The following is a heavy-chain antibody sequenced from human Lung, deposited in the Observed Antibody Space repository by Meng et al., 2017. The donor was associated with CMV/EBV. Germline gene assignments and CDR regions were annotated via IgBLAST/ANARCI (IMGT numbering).Heavy chain of an antibody. J-gene: IGHJ4*02. CDR3: IKDFDSTGWYDEDF. Sequence: GGSXRLXCTVSKFIFSKYAMNWVRQAPGKGLEWVSLISTSSTSAYYADSVKGRFTISRDDSKSTLYLQMNSLRVEDTAVYYCIKDFDSTGWYDEDFWGQGXLVTFSS. V-gene: IGHV3-23*05. CDR1: KFIFSKYA. CDR2: ISTSSTSA. D-gene: IGHD6-19*01.